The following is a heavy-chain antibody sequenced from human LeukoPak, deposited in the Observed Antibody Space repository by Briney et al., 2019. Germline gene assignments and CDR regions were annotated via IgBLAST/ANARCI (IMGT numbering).Heavy chain of an antibody. CDR2: INPSGGST. Sequence: GASVKVSCKASGYTFTSYYMHWVRQAPGQGLEWMGIINPSGGSTSYAQKFQGRVTMTRDMSTSTVYMELSSLRSEDTAVYYCAREYSYGPRGNWFDPWGQGTLVTVSS. J-gene: IGHJ5*02. D-gene: IGHD5-18*01. V-gene: IGHV1-46*01. CDR1: GYTFTSYY. CDR3: AREYSYGPRGNWFDP.